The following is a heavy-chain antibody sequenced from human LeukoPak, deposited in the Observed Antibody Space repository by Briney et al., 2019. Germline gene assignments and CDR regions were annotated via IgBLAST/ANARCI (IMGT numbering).Heavy chain of an antibody. V-gene: IGHV3-21*01. Sequence: GGSLRLSCAASGFTFSSYSMNWVRQAPGKGLEWVSSISSSSSYIYYADSVKGRFTISRGNAKNSRYLQMNSLRAEDTAVYYCARDPGRGLYFDYWGQGTLVTVSS. CDR3: ARDPGRGLYFDY. CDR2: ISSSSSYI. J-gene: IGHJ4*02. CDR1: GFTFSSYS. D-gene: IGHD6-19*01.